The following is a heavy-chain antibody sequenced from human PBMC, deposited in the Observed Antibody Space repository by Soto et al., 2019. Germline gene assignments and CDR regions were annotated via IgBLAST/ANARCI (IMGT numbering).Heavy chain of an antibody. Sequence: PGGSLRLSCAASGFTFSSYAMNWVRQAPGKGLEWVSTISGSGGSTYYADSVKGRLTIPRDNSKNTLYLQMNSLRAEDTAVYYCAKAYGYSYGDRFDYWGQGTLVTVSS. V-gene: IGHV3-23*01. D-gene: IGHD5-12*01. J-gene: IGHJ4*02. CDR1: GFTFSSYA. CDR2: ISGSGGST. CDR3: AKAYGYSYGDRFDY.